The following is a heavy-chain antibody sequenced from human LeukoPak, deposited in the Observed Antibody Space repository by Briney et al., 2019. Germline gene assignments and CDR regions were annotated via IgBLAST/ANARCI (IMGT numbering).Heavy chain of an antibody. Sequence: PGGSLRLSCAASGFTVSSNYMSWVRQAPGKRLEWDSVIYSGGSTYYADSVKGRFTISRDNSKNTLYLQMNSLRAEDTAVYYCARATYYYDSPPTQFDYWGQGTLVTVSS. D-gene: IGHD3-22*01. CDR2: IYSGGST. CDR3: ARATYYYDSPPTQFDY. J-gene: IGHJ4*02. V-gene: IGHV3-66*01. CDR1: GFTVSSNY.